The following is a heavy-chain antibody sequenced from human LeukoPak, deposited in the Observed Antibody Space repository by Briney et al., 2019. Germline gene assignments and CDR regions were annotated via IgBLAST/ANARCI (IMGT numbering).Heavy chain of an antibody. J-gene: IGHJ4*02. D-gene: IGHD3-10*01. CDR2: IYYSGST. V-gene: IGHV4-59*08. CDR3: ASGAWFGELLPAY. CDR1: GGSISSYY. Sequence: SETLPLTCTVSGGSISSYYWSWIRQPPGKGLEWIGYIYYSGSTNYNPSLKSRVTISVDTSKNQFSLKLSSVTAADTAVYYCASGAWFGELLPAYWGQGTLVTVSS.